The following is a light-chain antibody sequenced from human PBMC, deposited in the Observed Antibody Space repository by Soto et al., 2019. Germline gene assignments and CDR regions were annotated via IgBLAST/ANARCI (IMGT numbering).Light chain of an antibody. CDR2: EVT. Sequence: QSALTQPASVSGSPGQSITISCTGTSRDVGRYNLVSWYQQHPGKAPKLMIYEVTKRPSGVSHRFSGSKSGTTASLTISGLQAEDEADYYCTSYSSSDIFYVFGTGTKLTVL. J-gene: IGLJ1*01. CDR1: SRDVGRYNL. V-gene: IGLV2-23*02. CDR3: TSYSSSDIFYV.